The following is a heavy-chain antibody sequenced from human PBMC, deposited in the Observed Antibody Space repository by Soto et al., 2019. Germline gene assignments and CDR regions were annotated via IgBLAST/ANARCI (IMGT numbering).Heavy chain of an antibody. CDR1: GFTFSSYA. Sequence: QVQLVESGGGVVQPGRSLRLSCAASGFTFSSYAMHWVRQAPGKGLEWVAVISYDGSNKYYADSVKGRFTISRDNSKNTLYLQMNSLRAEDTAVYYCARDQAIQLWCRNFDYWGLGTPVTVSS. CDR3: ARDQAIQLWCRNFDY. V-gene: IGHV3-30-3*01. D-gene: IGHD5-18*01. J-gene: IGHJ4*02. CDR2: ISYDGSNK.